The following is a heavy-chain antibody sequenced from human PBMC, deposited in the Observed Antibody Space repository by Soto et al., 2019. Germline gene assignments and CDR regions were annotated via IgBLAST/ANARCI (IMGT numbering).Heavy chain of an antibody. CDR1: GYTFTSYA. Sequence: ASVKVSCKASGYTFTSYAMHWVRQAPGQRLEWMGWINAGNGNTKYSQKFQGRVTITRDTSASTAYMELSSLRSEDTAVYYCAGPGIVGASDYYYYGMDVWGKGTMVTSPQ. V-gene: IGHV1-3*01. D-gene: IGHD1-26*01. J-gene: IGHJ6*04. CDR2: INAGNGNT. CDR3: AGPGIVGASDYYYYGMDV.